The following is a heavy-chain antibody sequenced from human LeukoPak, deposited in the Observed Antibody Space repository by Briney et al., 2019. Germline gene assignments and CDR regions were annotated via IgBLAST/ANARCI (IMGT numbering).Heavy chain of an antibody. Sequence: PGGSLRLSCAASGFTFSSYWMSWVRQAPGKGLEWVANIKQDGSEKYYVDSVKGRFTISRDNAKNSLYLQMNSLRAEDTAVYYCARAGRFRGYYGSGSYYNVVGFGAFDIWGQGTMVTVSS. D-gene: IGHD3-10*01. CDR3: ARAGRFRGYYGSGSYYNVVGFGAFDI. J-gene: IGHJ3*02. V-gene: IGHV3-7*01. CDR2: IKQDGSEK. CDR1: GFTFSSYW.